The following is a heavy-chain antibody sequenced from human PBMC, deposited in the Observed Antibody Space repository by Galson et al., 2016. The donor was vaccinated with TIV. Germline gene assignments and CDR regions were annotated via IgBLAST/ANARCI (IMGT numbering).Heavy chain of an antibody. J-gene: IGHJ4*02. Sequence: SLRLSCAASGFTFNDYGMTWVRQAPGKGLEWVSDIIWNGGITDYADSVKGRFTISRDNAKNSLYLQMNSLRAKDTALYLCARHVTCGGDCYYFDLWGQGTLVTVSS. CDR3: ARHVTCGGDCYYFDL. V-gene: IGHV3-20*01. D-gene: IGHD2-21*01. CDR2: IIWNGGIT. CDR1: GFTFNDYG.